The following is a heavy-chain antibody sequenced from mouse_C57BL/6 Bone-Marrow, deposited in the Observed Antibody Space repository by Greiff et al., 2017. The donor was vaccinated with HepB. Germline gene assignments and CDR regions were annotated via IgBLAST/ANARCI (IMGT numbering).Heavy chain of an antibody. CDR3: ARPPVYGSSPYYYAMDY. J-gene: IGHJ4*01. D-gene: IGHD1-1*01. CDR2: INPNYGTT. Sequence: EVQRVESGPELVKPGASVKISCKASGYSFTDYNMNWVKQSNGKSLEWIGVINPNYGTTSYNQKFKGKATLTVDQSSSTAYMQLNSLTSEDSAVYYCARPPVYGSSPYYYAMDYWGQGTSVTVSS. V-gene: IGHV1-39*01. CDR1: GYSFTDYN.